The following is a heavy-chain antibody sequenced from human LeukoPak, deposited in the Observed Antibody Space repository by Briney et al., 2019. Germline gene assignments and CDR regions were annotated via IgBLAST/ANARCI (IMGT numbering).Heavy chain of an antibody. D-gene: IGHD4-11*01. CDR2: MNPNSGNT. V-gene: IGHV1-8*03. CDR1: GYTFTSYN. J-gene: IGHJ4*02. CDR3: AREYSNYDFDY. Sequence: ASVKVSCKASGYTFTSYNINWVRQATGQGLEWMGWMNPNSGNTGYAQKFQGRVTITRNTSISTAYMELSSLRSEDTAVYYCAREYSNYDFDYWGQGTLVTVSS.